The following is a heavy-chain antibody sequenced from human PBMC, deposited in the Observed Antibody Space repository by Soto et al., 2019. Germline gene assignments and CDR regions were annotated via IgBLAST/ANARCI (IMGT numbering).Heavy chain of an antibody. CDR3: AKGSDCSSTSCYLPYYYYYGMDA. J-gene: IGHJ6*02. D-gene: IGHD2-2*01. CDR1: GFTFSSYA. CDR2: ISGSGGST. V-gene: IGHV3-23*01. Sequence: PGGSLRLSCAASGFTFSSYAMSWVRQAPGKGLEWVSAISGSGGSTYYADSVKGRFTISRDNSKNTLYLQMNSLRAEDTAVYYCAKGSDCSSTSCYLPYYYYYGMDAWGQGTTVTVSS.